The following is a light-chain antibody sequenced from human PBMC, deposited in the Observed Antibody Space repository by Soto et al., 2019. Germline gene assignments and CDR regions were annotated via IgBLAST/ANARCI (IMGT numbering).Light chain of an antibody. V-gene: IGLV1-44*01. CDR1: SPNIGANS. Sequence: QSVLTHPHSASGTPGQRVTISCSGSSPNIGANSVQWFQQLPGTAPKVLIYSSNHRPSGVPERFSGSKSGTSASLAISELQSDDEADYYCAAWDDSLNGHVFGTGTKVTVL. J-gene: IGLJ1*01. CDR3: AAWDDSLNGHV. CDR2: SSN.